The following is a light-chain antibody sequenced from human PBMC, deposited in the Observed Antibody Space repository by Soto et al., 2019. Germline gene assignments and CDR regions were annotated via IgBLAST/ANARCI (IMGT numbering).Light chain of an antibody. Sequence: IVMTQSPATLSVSPGERATLSCRASQSVSSNLAWYQQKPGQAPRLLIYGASSRATGIPDRVSGSGSGTDFTLTISRLEPEDFAVYYCQQYGSSPQTFGQGTKVDIK. CDR1: QSVSSN. CDR3: QQYGSSPQT. V-gene: IGKV3-20*01. J-gene: IGKJ1*01. CDR2: GAS.